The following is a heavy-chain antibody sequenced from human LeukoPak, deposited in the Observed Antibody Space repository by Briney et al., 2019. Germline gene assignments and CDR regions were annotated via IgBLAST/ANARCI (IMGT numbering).Heavy chain of an antibody. D-gene: IGHD3-22*01. Sequence: ASVTVSCTVSGYTLTELSMHWVRQAPGKGGEWMGGFDPEDGETIYAQKFQGRVTMTEDTSTDTAYMELSSLRSEDTAVYYCATSWLITGGMDVWGKGTTVTVSS. CDR1: GYTLTELS. CDR3: ATSWLITGGMDV. V-gene: IGHV1-24*01. CDR2: FDPEDGET. J-gene: IGHJ6*04.